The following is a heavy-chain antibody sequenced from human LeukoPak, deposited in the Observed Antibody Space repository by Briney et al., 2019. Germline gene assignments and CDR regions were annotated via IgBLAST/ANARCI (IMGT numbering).Heavy chain of an antibody. CDR1: GFTFSSYS. J-gene: IGHJ4*02. CDR2: ISSSSSYI. D-gene: IGHD3-22*01. V-gene: IGHV3-21*01. CDR3: ATWADYDSSGYYTPTDFAY. Sequence: PGGSLRLSCAASGFTFSSYSMNWVRQAPGKGLEWVSSISSSSSYIYYADSVKGRFTISRDNAKNSLYLQMNSLRAEDTAVYYCATWADYDSSGYYTPTDFAYWGQGTLVTVSS.